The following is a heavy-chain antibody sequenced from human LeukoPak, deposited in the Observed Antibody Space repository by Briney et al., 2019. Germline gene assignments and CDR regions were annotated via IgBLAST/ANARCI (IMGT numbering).Heavy chain of an antibody. J-gene: IGHJ4*02. CDR3: ARVRNSYDGSGYFDY. CDR2: LYTSGST. CDR1: GGSISSYY. Sequence: SETLSLTCTVSGGSISSYYWSWIRQPAGKGLEWIGRLYTSGSTNYNPSLKSRVTMSVDTSKNQFSLKLRSVTAADTAVYYCARVRNSYDGSGYFDYWGQGTLVTVSS. V-gene: IGHV4-4*07. D-gene: IGHD3-22*01.